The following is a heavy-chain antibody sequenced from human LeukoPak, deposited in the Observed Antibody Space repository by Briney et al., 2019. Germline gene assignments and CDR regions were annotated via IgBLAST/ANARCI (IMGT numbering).Heavy chain of an antibody. CDR2: IIPIFGSA. Sequence: VASVKVSCKASGGTFISYAISWVRQAPGQGLEWMGRIIPIFGSASYARKLQDRVTIITDESTSTVHMELSSLRSEDTAVYYCARGKRESGRDIYHFDYWGQGTLVTVSS. V-gene: IGHV1-69*05. CDR1: GGTFISYA. J-gene: IGHJ4*02. D-gene: IGHD3-9*01. CDR3: ARGKRESGRDIYHFDY.